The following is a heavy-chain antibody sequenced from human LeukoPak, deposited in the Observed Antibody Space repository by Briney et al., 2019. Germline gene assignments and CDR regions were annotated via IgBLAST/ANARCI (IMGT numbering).Heavy chain of an antibody. CDR1: GGSISSYY. CDR3: ARLSPFAVAISYFDY. Sequence: SETLSLTCTVSGGSISSYYWSWIRQPPGKGLEWIGYVYYSGSTNYNPSLKSRVTISVDTSKNQFSLKLSSVTAADTAVYYCARLSPFAVAISYFDYWGQGTLVTVSS. J-gene: IGHJ4*02. CDR2: VYYSGST. D-gene: IGHD2-2*02. V-gene: IGHV4-59*12.